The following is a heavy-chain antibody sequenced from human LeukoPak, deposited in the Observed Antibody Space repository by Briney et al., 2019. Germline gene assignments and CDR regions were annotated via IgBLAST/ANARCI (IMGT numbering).Heavy chain of an antibody. V-gene: IGHV3-7*01. J-gene: IGHJ4*02. CDR3: ARALKEVPAATTSYYFDY. D-gene: IGHD2-2*01. CDR2: INQVGSET. Sequence: GGSLRLSCAASGFTFSSYSMNWVRQAPGKGLEWVANINQVGSETYYVDSVKGRFTISRDNAKNSLYLQMNSLRAEDTAVYYCARALKEVPAATTSYYFDYWGQGTLVTVSS. CDR1: GFTFSSYS.